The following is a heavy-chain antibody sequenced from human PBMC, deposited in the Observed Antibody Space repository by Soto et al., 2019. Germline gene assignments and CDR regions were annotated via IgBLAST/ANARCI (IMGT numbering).Heavy chain of an antibody. D-gene: IGHD2-15*01. CDR1: GFSLSTSGVG. V-gene: IGHV2-5*02. CDR2: SYWDDDK. Sequence: QITLKESGPTLVKPTQTLTLTCTFSGFSLSTSGVGVAWIRQPPGKALEWLPLSYWDDDKGYRPSLESRLTITKDTSKNQVVLTMTNMDSVDTSTYYCAYLPCSGGSCYWFSFSGMDVWGQGTTVTVSS. CDR3: AYLPCSGGSCYWFSFSGMDV. J-gene: IGHJ6*02.